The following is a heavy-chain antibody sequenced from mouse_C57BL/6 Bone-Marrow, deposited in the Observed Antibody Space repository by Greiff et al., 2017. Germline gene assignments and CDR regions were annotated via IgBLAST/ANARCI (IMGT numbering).Heavy chain of an antibody. Sequence: QVQLQQPGTELVKPGASVKLSCKASGYTFTSYWMHWVQQSPGQGLEWIGEIDPSDSYTNYNQKFKGNSTLTVDKSSSTAYMQRSSLTSEDSAVYDCARSSSTMVGAYWGQGTLFPVSA. J-gene: IGHJ3*01. CDR1: GYTFTSYW. V-gene: IGHV1-69*01. CDR2: IDPSDSYT. CDR3: ARSSSTMVGAY. D-gene: IGHD2-1*01.